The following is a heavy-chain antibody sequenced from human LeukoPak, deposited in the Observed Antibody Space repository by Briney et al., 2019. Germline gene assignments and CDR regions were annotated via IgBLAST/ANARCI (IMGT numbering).Heavy chain of an antibody. J-gene: IGHJ6*02. CDR2: IIPIFGTA. D-gene: IGHD4-17*01. Sequence: ASVKVSCKASGGTFSSYAISWVRQAPGQGLEWMGGIIPIFGTANYAQKFQGRVTITADESTSTAYMELSSLRSEDTAVYYCARDQSARDYGDYLFYYYYGMDVWGQGTTVTVSS. CDR1: GGTFSSYA. V-gene: IGHV1-69*13. CDR3: ARDQSARDYGDYLFYYYYGMDV.